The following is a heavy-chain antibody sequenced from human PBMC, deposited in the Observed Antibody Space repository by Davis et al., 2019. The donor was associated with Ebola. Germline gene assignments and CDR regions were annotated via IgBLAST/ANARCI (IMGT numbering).Heavy chain of an antibody. J-gene: IGHJ6*02. D-gene: IGHD3-10*01. Sequence: ASVKVSCKASGYTFNSYYIHWVRQAPGQGLEWMGIINPSGGSTTYAQKFQGRVTMTRDTSTRTVYMELSSLRSEDTAVYYCARHGLLWFGELLYYYYYGMDVWGQGTTVTVSS. V-gene: IGHV1-46*02. CDR1: GYTFNSYY. CDR2: INPSGGST. CDR3: ARHGLLWFGELLYYYYYGMDV.